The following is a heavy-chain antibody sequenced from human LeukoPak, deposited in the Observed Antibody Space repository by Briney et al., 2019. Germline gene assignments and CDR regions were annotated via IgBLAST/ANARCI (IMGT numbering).Heavy chain of an antibody. D-gene: IGHD3-3*01. J-gene: IGHJ4*02. CDR3: ARDLYDFWSGRKYYFDY. CDR2: INPDGSST. V-gene: IGHV3-74*01. CDR1: GFTFSSHW. Sequence: GGSLSLSCAASGFTFSSHWMHWVRQAPGKGLVWVSQINPDGSSTTYADSVKGRLTISRDNAKNTLYLQMNSLRDEDTAVYYCARDLYDFWSGRKYYFDYWGQGTLVAVSS.